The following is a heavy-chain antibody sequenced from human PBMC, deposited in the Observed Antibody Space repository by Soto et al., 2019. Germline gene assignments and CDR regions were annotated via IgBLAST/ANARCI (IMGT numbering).Heavy chain of an antibody. V-gene: IGHV1-69*12. J-gene: IGHJ5*02. D-gene: IGHD2-2*01. CDR3: ARGIVLVPATTGWFDP. CDR2: IIPIFGTA. CDR1: GGTFSSYA. Sequence: QVQLVQSGAEVKKPGSSVKVSCKASGGTFSSYAISWVRQAPGQGLEWMGGIIPIFGTANYAQKFQGRVTITADESTSTAYMELSRLRSEDTAVYYCARGIVLVPATTGWFDPWGQGTLVTVSS.